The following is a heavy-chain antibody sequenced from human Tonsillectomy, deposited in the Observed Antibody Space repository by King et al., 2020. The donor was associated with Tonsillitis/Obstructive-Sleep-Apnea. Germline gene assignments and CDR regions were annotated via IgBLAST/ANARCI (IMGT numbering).Heavy chain of an antibody. J-gene: IGHJ5*02. V-gene: IGHV3-48*02. Sequence: VQLVESGGGLVQPGGSLRLSCAASGVTFSSYSMNWVRQAPGKGLEWVSYISSSSSTIYYADSVKGRFTISRDNAKNSLYLQMNSLRDEDTAVYYCARELRFLEWLPRRYNWFDPWGQGTLVTVSS. CDR1: GVTFSSYS. CDR3: ARELRFLEWLPRRYNWFDP. CDR2: ISSSSSTI. D-gene: IGHD3-3*01.